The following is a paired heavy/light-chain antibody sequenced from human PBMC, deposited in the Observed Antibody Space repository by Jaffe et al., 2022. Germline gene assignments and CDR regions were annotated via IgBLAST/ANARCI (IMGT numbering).Light chain of an antibody. V-gene: IGLV2-14*01. CDR3: SSYTTSNTLGGV. Sequence: QSALTQPASVSGSPGQSITISCTGTSSDIGGYNYVSWYQQHPGKAPKLMIYEVNRRPSGVSNRFSGSKSGNTASLTISGLQAEDEADYYCSSYTTSNTLGGVFGTGTTVTVL. J-gene: IGLJ1*01. CDR2: EVN. CDR1: SSDIGGYNY.
Heavy chain of an antibody. D-gene: IGHD1-26*01. J-gene: IGHJ4*02. CDR1: GFTVSSNY. V-gene: IGHV3-66*02. CDR3: ARDNGRGGSYPH. CDR2: IYSDGST. Sequence: EVQLVESGGGLVQPGGSLRLSCAASGFTVSSNYMSWVRQAPGKGLEWVSVIYSDGSTYYGGSVKGRFTISRDNSKNTLYLQMSTLRAEDTAVYYCARDNGRGGSYPHWGQGTLVTVSS.